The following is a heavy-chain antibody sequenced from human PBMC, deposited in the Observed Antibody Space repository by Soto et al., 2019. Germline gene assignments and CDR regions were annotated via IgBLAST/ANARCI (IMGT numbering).Heavy chain of an antibody. CDR1: GFTFSNYA. CDR3: ARDHDYGIYYYYGMGV. D-gene: IGHD4-17*01. Sequence: QVQLVESGGGVVQPGRSLRLCWAASGFTFSNYAMHWVRQAPGKGLEWVAVISYDGNKKYYADSVKGRFTISRDNSKNTLYLQMNSLRTEDTAVYYCARDHDYGIYYYYGMGVWGQGTTVTVSS. CDR2: ISYDGNKK. V-gene: IGHV3-30-3*01. J-gene: IGHJ6*02.